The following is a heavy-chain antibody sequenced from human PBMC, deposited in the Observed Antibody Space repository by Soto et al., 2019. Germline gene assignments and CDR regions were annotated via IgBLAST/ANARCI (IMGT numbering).Heavy chain of an antibody. D-gene: IGHD2-15*01. CDR1: GFSVSSNY. CDR3: ARASGCSGGSCYSGYFDY. J-gene: IGHJ4*02. Sequence: EVQLLESGGGLVQPGGSLRLSCVASGFSVSSNYMSWVRQAPGKGLEWVSVIYSGGSTYYADSVKGRFTISRDNSKNTLYLQMSSLTAEDTAVYYCARASGCSGGSCYSGYFDYWGQGTLVTVSS. CDR2: IYSGGST. V-gene: IGHV3-66*01.